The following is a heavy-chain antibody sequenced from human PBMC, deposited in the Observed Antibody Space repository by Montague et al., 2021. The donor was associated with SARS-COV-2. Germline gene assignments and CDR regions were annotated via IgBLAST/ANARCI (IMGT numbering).Heavy chain of an antibody. CDR3: ARDGSGFWSGFHYYCYMDV. CDR2: ISSNGGST. Sequence: SLRLSCAASGFTFSSYAMHWVRQAPGKGLEYVSAISSNGGSTYYANSVKGRFTISRDNSKNMLYLQMGSLRAEDMAVYYCARDGSGFWSGFHYYCYMDVWGKGTTVTVSS. CDR1: GFTFSSYA. V-gene: IGHV3-64*01. D-gene: IGHD3-3*01. J-gene: IGHJ6*03.